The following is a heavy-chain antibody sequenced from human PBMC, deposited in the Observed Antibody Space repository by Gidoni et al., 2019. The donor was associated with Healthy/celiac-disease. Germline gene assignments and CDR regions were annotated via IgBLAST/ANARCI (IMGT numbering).Heavy chain of an antibody. J-gene: IGHJ6*03. CDR1: GFPFSSYA. V-gene: IGHV3-30-3*01. Sequence: VQLVESGGGVVQPGRSLRPSWAASGFPFSSYAMQWVRQAPGKGLDWVPVISYDVSNKYYASSVKGRFTISRDNSKNTLYLQMNSLGAEDTAVYYCARWGYYMDVWGKGTTVTVSS. D-gene: IGHD7-27*01. CDR3: ARWGYYMDV. CDR2: ISYDVSNK.